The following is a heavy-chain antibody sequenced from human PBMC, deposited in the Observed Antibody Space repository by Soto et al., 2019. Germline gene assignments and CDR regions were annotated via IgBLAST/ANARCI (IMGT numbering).Heavy chain of an antibody. V-gene: IGHV3-30-3*01. Sequence: QVQLVESGGGVVQPGRSLRLSCAASGFTFSSYAMHWVRQAPGKGLEWVAVISYDGSNKYYADSVKGRFTISRDNSKNTLYLQMNSLRAEDTAVYYCARDKGLYTVTTYDYYYGMDVWGQGTTVTVSS. CDR3: ARDKGLYTVTTYDYYYGMDV. J-gene: IGHJ6*02. CDR1: GFTFSSYA. CDR2: ISYDGSNK. D-gene: IGHD4-17*01.